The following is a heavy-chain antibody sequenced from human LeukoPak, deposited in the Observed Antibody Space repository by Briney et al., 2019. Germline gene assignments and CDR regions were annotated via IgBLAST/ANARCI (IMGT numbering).Heavy chain of an antibody. CDR1: GGSFSSYY. D-gene: IGHD4-17*01. Sequence: SETLSLTCAVYGGSFSSYYWSWVRQAPGKGPEWIGEITHSGNIHYNPSLKSRVTISIDTSKNQFSLRLTSVAAADTAVYYCAPIYGDYSDFDSWGQGTLVTVSS. CDR2: ITHSGNI. CDR3: APIYGDYSDFDS. J-gene: IGHJ4*02. V-gene: IGHV4-34*01.